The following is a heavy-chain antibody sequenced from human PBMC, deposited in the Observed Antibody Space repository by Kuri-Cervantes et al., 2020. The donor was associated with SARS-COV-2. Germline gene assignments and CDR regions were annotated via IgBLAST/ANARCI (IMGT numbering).Heavy chain of an antibody. CDR3: ARGVVTIYGFLVLLPAPGWFDP. CDR1: GGSFSDYY. CDR2: INHTGSA. V-gene: IGHV4-34*01. Sequence: ESLKISCGVSGGSFSDYYWTWVRQPPVKGLEWIGEINHTGSATYNPSLKSRVTISVGTYKNLFSLKLTSLTAADTAVYFCARGVVTIYGFLVLLPAPGWFDPWGQGTLVTVSS. J-gene: IGHJ5*02. D-gene: IGHD3-3*01.